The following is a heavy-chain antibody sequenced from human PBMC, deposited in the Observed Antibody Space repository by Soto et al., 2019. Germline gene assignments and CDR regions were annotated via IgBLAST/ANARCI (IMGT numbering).Heavy chain of an antibody. V-gene: IGHV3-48*02. CDR3: ARVIWSGHLTSDL. CDR2: ISSSSSTI. D-gene: IGHD3-3*01. CDR1: VFTFSSNS. J-gene: IGHJ5*02. Sequence: EVQVVECGGGLVQPGGSLRLSCAASVFTFSSNSMNWVRQAPGKGLEWISYISSSSSTIYADSVKGRFTISRDNAKNSLYLQMNSLRDEDTAVYYCARVIWSGHLTSDLWGQGTLVTVSS.